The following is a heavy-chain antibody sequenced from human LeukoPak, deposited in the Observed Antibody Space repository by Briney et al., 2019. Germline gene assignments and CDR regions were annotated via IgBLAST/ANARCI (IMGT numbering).Heavy chain of an antibody. CDR1: GFTVSSYW. D-gene: IGHD3-10*01. V-gene: IGHV3-74*01. Sequence: GGSLRLSCEASGFTVSSYWMHWVRQAPGKGLVWVSRINEDGTTINYADSVKGRFTISRDNAKNTLYLQMDSLRAEDTAVYYCVRDFGGSRDYWGQGTLVIVSS. CDR3: VRDFGGSRDY. CDR2: INEDGTTI. J-gene: IGHJ4*02.